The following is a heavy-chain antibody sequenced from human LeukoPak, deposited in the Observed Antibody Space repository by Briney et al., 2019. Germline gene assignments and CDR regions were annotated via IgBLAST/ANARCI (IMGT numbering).Heavy chain of an antibody. CDR2: IYYSGST. D-gene: IGHD2-2*01. CDR1: GYSISSSYY. Sequence: PSETLSLTCTVSGYSISSSYYWGWIRQPPGKGLEWIGSIYYSGSTYYNPSLKSRVTISVDTSKNQFSLKLSSVTAADTAVYYCARPLVDLDDAFDIWGQGTMVTVSS. J-gene: IGHJ3*02. CDR3: ARPLVDLDDAFDI. V-gene: IGHV4-38-2*02.